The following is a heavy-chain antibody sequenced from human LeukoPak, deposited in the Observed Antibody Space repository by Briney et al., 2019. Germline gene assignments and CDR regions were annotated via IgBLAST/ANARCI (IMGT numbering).Heavy chain of an antibody. CDR2: VYPNSGVT. V-gene: IGHV1-2*02. J-gene: IGHJ6*03. D-gene: IGHD2-2*01. Sequence: ASVKVSRKASGHTFTVSYMHGVRPAPGQGREWMGWVYPNSGVTNYAQKFQGRVTMPRDTSISTAYMELSRQRSDDTAVYYCARGTLRDIVVVLGRQSGDYYYMDVWGKGTTVTVSS. CDR1: GHTFTVSY. CDR3: ARGTLRDIVVVLGRQSGDYYYMDV.